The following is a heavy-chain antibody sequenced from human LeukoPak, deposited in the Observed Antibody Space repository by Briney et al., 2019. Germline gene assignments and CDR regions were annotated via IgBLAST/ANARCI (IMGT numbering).Heavy chain of an antibody. Sequence: SETLSLTCAVYGGSFSGYYWSWIRQPPGEGREWIGEINQRGSTNYGPTINSRDTMSVDTSKNQSSLKLSSVTAADTAVYYCAGGFTFFPGIAVAGPVFDYWGQGTLVTVSS. CDR3: AGGFTFFPGIAVAGPVFDY. V-gene: IGHV4-34*01. J-gene: IGHJ4*02. CDR2: INQRGST. CDR1: GGSFSGYY. D-gene: IGHD6-19*01.